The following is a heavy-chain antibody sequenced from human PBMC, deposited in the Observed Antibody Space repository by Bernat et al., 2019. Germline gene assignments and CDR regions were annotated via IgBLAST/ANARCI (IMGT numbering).Heavy chain of an antibody. Sequence: GTFSSYAISWMRQAPGQGLEWMGGIIPIFGTANYAQKFQGRVTITADESTSTAYMELSSLRSEDTAVYYCARDLSSGSFPWFDPWGQG. V-gene: IGHV1-69*01. CDR3: ARDLSSGSFPWFDP. D-gene: IGHD6-19*01. CDR2: IIPIFGTA. CDR1: GTFSSYA. J-gene: IGHJ5*02.